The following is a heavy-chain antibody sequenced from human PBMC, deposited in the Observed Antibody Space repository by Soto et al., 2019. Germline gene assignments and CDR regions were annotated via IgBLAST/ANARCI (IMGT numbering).Heavy chain of an antibody. Sequence: EVQLVESGGGLVQPGGSLRLSCAVSGFSFSSSWMTWVRRAPGNGLEWLANINLDGTTTNYVDSVKGRFTVSRDNAKKSLFLQMNSLRVEDTAVYYCARDAAFNRFDYWGQGTLVTVSS. D-gene: IGHD6-13*01. CDR2: INLDGTTT. CDR1: GFSFSSSW. V-gene: IGHV3-7*01. CDR3: ARDAAFNRFDY. J-gene: IGHJ4*02.